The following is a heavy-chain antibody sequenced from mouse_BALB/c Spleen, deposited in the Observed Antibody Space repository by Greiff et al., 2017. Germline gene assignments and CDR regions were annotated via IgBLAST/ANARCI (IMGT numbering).Heavy chain of an antibody. Sequence: VKLLESGPGLVAPSQSLSITCTVSGFSLTSYGVHWGRQPPGKGLEWLGVIWAGGSTNYNSALMSRLSISKDNSKSQVFFKMNSLQADDTAIYYCAGGKEGYWYFDVWGAGTTVTGSS. CDR3: AGGKEGYWYFDV. CDR2: IWAGGST. CDR1: GFSLTSYG. J-gene: IGHJ1*01. V-gene: IGHV2-9*02. D-gene: IGHD2-1*01.